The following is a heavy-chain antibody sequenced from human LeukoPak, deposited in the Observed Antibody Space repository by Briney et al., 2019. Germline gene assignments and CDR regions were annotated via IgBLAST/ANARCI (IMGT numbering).Heavy chain of an antibody. V-gene: IGHV1-69*05. CDR3: AWNRGYCSGGSCYARVGGWFDP. CDR1: GGTFSSYA. Sequence: ASVKVSCKASGGTFSSYAISWVRQAPGQGLEWMGGIIPIFGTANYAQKFQGRVTITTDESTSTAYMELSSLRSEDTAVYYRAWNRGYCSGGSCYARVGGWFDPWGQGALVTVSS. D-gene: IGHD2-15*01. CDR2: IIPIFGTA. J-gene: IGHJ5*02.